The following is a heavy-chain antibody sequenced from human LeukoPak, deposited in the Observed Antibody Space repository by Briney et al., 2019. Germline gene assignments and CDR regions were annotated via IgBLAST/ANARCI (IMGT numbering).Heavy chain of an antibody. V-gene: IGHV3-30*02. CDR2: IRYDGSNK. Sequence: GGSLRLSCAAAGFTFSSYGMHWVRQAPGKGLEWVAFIRYDGSNKYYADSVKGRFTISRDNSKNTLYLQMNSLRAEDTAVYYCAKDIGYNWNVGFDPWGQGTLVSVSS. D-gene: IGHD1-20*01. J-gene: IGHJ5*02. CDR3: AKDIGYNWNVGFDP. CDR1: GFTFSSYG.